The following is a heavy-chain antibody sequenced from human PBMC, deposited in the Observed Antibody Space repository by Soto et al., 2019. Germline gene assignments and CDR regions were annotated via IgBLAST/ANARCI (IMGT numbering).Heavy chain of an antibody. CDR2: ISYDGSNK. V-gene: IGHV3-30*18. CDR3: AKDSATVTEGVPYYMDV. J-gene: IGHJ6*03. CDR1: GFTFSSYG. Sequence: GGSLRLSCAASGFTFSSYGMHWVRQAPGKGLEWVAVISYDGSNKYYADSVKGRFTISRDNSKNTLYLQMNSLRAEDTAVYYCAKDSATVTEGVPYYMDVWGKGTTVTVSS. D-gene: IGHD4-17*01.